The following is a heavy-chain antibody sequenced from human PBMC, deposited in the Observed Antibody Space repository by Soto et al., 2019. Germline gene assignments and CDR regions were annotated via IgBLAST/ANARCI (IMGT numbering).Heavy chain of an antibody. CDR1: GGSISSSSNY. J-gene: IGHJ3*02. D-gene: IGHD3-22*01. CDR3: ARSGDYYDSSGYYNDAFDI. CDR2: RYYSGTT. V-gene: IGHV4-39*01. Sequence: SETLSLTCIVSGGSISSSSNYWGWIRQPPGKGLEWIGSRYYSGTTYYNPSLKSRVTISVDTSRTQLSLKLSSVTAADTAVYYCARSGDYYDSSGYYNDAFDIWGQGTMVTVSS.